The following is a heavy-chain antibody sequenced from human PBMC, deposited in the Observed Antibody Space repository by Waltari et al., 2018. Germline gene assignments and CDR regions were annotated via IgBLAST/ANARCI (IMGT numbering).Heavy chain of an antibody. D-gene: IGHD2-15*01. CDR3: ARDRGRGLYLDS. CDR2: IRRSGRT. J-gene: IGHJ4*02. Sequence: QVQLQESGPGLVKPSGTLSLTCAVFGDSMSSDDLWNWVRQSPGKGLEWIRQIRRSGRTNYTPPLASRVSVSRDTSNNQFSLKVTSATAADTAVYYCARDRGRGLYLDSWGQGTLVTVSP. CDR1: GDSMSSDDL. V-gene: IGHV4-4*02.